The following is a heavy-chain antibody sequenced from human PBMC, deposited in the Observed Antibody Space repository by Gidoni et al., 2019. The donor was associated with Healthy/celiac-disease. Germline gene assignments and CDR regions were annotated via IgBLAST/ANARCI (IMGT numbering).Heavy chain of an antibody. CDR1: GGSISSSSYY. V-gene: IGHV4-39*01. CDR2: IYYSGST. Sequence: QLQLQESGPGLVKPSETLSLTCTVSGGSISSSSYYWGWTRQPPGKGLEWIGSIYYSGSTYYNPSLKSRVTISVDTSKNQFSLKLSSVTAADTAVYYCARGGYDILTGTRDRRRLYYFDYWGQGTLVTVSS. D-gene: IGHD3-9*01. J-gene: IGHJ4*02. CDR3: ARGGYDILTGTRDRRRLYYFDY.